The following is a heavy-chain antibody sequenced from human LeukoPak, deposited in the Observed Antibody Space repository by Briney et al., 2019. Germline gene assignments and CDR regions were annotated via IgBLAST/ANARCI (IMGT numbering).Heavy chain of an antibody. V-gene: IGHV1-8*01. Sequence: ASVKVSCKASGYTFTSYDINWVRQATGQWLEWMGWMNPNSGNTGYAQKFQGRVTMTRNTSISTAYMELSSLRSEDTAVYYCASLWFGEWSNWFDPWGQGTLVTVSS. CDR2: MNPNSGNT. CDR3: ASLWFGEWSNWFDP. J-gene: IGHJ5*02. CDR1: GYTFTSYD. D-gene: IGHD3-10*01.